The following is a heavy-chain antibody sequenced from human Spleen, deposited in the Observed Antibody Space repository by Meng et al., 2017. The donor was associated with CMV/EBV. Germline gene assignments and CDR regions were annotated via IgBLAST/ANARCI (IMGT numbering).Heavy chain of an antibody. CDR2: IYYSGGT. Sequence: SETLSLTCTVSGGSISSSSYYWGWIRQPPGKGLEWIGSIYYSGGTYYNPSLKSRVTISVDTSKNQFSLKLSSVTAADTAVYYCARVGSYYDFWKVDPWGQGTLVTVSS. J-gene: IGHJ5*02. CDR1: GGSISSSSYY. V-gene: IGHV4-39*07. D-gene: IGHD3-3*01. CDR3: ARVGSYYDFWKVDP.